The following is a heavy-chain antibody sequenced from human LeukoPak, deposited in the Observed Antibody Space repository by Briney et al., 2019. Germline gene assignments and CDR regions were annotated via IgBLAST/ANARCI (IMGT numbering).Heavy chain of an antibody. D-gene: IGHD1-20*01. Sequence: GGSLRLSCAASGFTFSSYEMNWVRQAPGKGLEWVSYISSSGTTIYYADSVKGRFTVSRDNAKNSLYLQMNSLRAEDTAVYYCAIPPITGTASWGQGTLVTVSS. CDR1: GFTFSSYE. CDR2: ISSSGTTI. V-gene: IGHV3-48*03. CDR3: AIPPITGTAS. J-gene: IGHJ4*02.